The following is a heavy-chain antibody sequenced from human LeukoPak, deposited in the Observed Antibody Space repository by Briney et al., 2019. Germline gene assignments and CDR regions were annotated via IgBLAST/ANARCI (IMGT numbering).Heavy chain of an antibody. Sequence: GSLRLSCAASGFTFSSYSMNWVRQAPGKGLEWIGYIYYSGSTNYNPSLKSRVTISVDTSKNQFSLKLSSVTAADTAVYYCARLDGSGTIDYWGQGTLVTVSS. CDR2: IYYSGST. J-gene: IGHJ4*02. D-gene: IGHD3-10*01. CDR3: ARLDGSGTIDY. V-gene: IGHV4-59*08. CDR1: GFTFSSYS.